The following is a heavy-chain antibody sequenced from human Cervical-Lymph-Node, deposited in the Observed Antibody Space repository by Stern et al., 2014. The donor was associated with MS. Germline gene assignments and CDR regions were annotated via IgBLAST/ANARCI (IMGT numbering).Heavy chain of an antibody. D-gene: IGHD2-2*01. V-gene: IGHV4-30-4*01. CDR2: IYYSGST. CDR3: ASANCSSTSCPNWFDP. J-gene: IGHJ5*02. Sequence: QVQLQESGPGLVKPSQTLSLTCTVSGGSISSGDYYWSWIRQPPGKGLEWVGYIYYSGSTYYNPSLKSRVNISVDTAKNQLHMKLSSVTAADAAVYYCASANCSSTSCPNWFDPWGQGTLVTVSS. CDR1: GGSISSGDYY.